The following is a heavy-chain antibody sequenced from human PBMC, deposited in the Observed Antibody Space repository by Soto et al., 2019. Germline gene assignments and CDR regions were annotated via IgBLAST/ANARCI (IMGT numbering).Heavy chain of an antibody. V-gene: IGHV4-31*03. Sequence: SETLSLTCTVSGGSVSSGGYYWTWSRQLPGKRLEWIGNIYYGGDTYYNPSLKSRLTISVDTSKSQFSLRLNSVTAADAAIYYCAIDKGNYREGFYYYGMDVWGQGTTVTVSS. D-gene: IGHD4-4*01. CDR1: GGSVSSGGYY. CDR3: AIDKGNYREGFYYYGMDV. J-gene: IGHJ6*02. CDR2: IYYGGDT.